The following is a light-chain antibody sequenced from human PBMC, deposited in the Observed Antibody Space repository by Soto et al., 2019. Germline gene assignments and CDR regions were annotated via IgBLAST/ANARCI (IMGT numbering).Light chain of an antibody. CDR1: QSISSY. CDR2: SAS. V-gene: IGKV1-39*01. J-gene: IGKJ1*01. CDR3: QQSYSFTRT. Sequence: DFPLTQSPSSLSESVEDRVIITYRASQSISSYLNWYQQKPGKPPKLLIYSASTLQSGVPSRFIGSGSGTDFSLTISSLQPEECATYECQQSYSFTRTFGRGTKGEIK.